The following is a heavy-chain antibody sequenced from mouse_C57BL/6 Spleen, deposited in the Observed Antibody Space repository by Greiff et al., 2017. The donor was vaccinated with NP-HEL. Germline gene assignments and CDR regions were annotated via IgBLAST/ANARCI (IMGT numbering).Heavy chain of an antibody. CDR1: GYTFTDYN. CDR3: ARAGSTFAY. V-gene: IGHV1-18*01. Sequence: EVQLQQSGPELVKPGASVKIPCKASGYTFTDYNMDWVKQSHGKSLEWIGDINPNNGGTIYNQKFKGKATLTVEKSASTAYMELRSLTSEDTAVYYCARAGSTFAYWGQGTLVTVSA. CDR2: INPNNGGT. J-gene: IGHJ3*01. D-gene: IGHD1-1*01.